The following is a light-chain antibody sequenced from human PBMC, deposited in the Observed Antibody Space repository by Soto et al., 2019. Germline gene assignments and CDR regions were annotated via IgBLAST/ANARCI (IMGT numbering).Light chain of an antibody. CDR2: EVR. CDR1: NSDVGSYNL. CDR3: SSYTTTSTLV. J-gene: IGLJ3*02. Sequence: QSVLTQPASVSGSPGQSITIACTGTNSDVGSYNLVSWYQQRPGEAPKLIISEVRNRPSGISYRFTGSKSGNTASLTISGRQAEDEADYYCSSYTTTSTLVFGGGTKLTVL. V-gene: IGLV2-14*01.